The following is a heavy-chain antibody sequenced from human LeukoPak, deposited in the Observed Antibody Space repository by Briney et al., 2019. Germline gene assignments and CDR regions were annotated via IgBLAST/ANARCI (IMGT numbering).Heavy chain of an antibody. J-gene: IGHJ4*02. CDR1: GFTFSSYG. CDR3: AKETGGD. V-gene: IGHV3-30*18. D-gene: IGHD3-10*01. Sequence: GGSLRLSCAASGFTFSSYGMHWVRQAPGKGLEWVAVISYDGSNKYYADSAKGRFTISRDNSKNTLYLQMNSLRAEDTAVYYCAKETGGDWGQGTLVTVSS. CDR2: ISYDGSNK.